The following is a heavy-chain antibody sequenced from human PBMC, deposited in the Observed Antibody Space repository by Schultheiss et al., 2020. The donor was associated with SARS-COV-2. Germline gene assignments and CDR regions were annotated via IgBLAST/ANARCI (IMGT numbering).Heavy chain of an antibody. CDR3: AIMTRTANDYGDYDTYYFDY. D-gene: IGHD4-17*01. CDR2: IWYDGSNK. J-gene: IGHJ4*02. CDR1: GFTFSDYY. Sequence: GGSLRLSCAASGFTFSDYYMSWIRQAPGKGLEWVAVIWYDGSNKYYADSVKGRFTISRDTCKNTLYLQMNSLRAEDTAVYYCAIMTRTANDYGDYDTYYFDYWGQGTLVTVSS. V-gene: IGHV3-33*08.